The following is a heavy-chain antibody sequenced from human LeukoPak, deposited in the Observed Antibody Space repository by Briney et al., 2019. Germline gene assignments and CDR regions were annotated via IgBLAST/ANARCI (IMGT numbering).Heavy chain of an antibody. J-gene: IGHJ4*02. CDR1: GYSISSGYY. CDR3: ALTTVTTGEFDY. Sequence: KPSETLSLTCAVSGYSISSGYYWGWIRQPPRKGLEWIGSIYHSGSTYYNPSLKSRVTISVDTSKNQFSLKLSSVTAADTAVYYCALTTVTTGEFDYWGQGTLVTVSS. CDR2: IYHSGST. D-gene: IGHD4-17*01. V-gene: IGHV4-38-2*01.